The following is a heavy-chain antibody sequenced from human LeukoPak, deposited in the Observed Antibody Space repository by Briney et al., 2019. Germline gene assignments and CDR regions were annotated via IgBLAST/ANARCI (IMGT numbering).Heavy chain of an antibody. Sequence: PSETLSLTCTVSGGSTSSDYWSWIRQSPGKGLEWVGYVYNSGDTGKDPSLKSRVTILLDTSKNQCSLKLTSVSAADTAVYYCARLKLGAYFDLWGRGTLVTVSS. CDR3: ARLKLGAYFDL. V-gene: IGHV4-59*08. CDR2: VYNSGDT. D-gene: IGHD3-16*01. J-gene: IGHJ2*01. CDR1: GGSTSSDY.